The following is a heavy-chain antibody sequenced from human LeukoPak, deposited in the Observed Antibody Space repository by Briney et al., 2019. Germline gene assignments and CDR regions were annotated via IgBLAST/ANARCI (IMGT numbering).Heavy chain of an antibody. CDR2: IKQDGNEK. Sequence: WGSLRLSSAASGFRFNTFWMSWVRQGPGKGLEWVANIKQDGNEKYYADSVKGRFTISRDNGKNSLDLQMNSLRADDTAFYYCARDTLGDGEDANYAVYYFDYWGQGTVVTVSS. CDR3: ARDTLGDGEDANYAVYYFDY. V-gene: IGHV3-7*01. J-gene: IGHJ4*02. CDR1: GFRFNTFW. D-gene: IGHD4/OR15-4a*01.